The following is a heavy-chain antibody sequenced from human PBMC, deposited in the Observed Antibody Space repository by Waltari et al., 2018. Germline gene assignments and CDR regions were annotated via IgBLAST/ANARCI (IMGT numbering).Heavy chain of an antibody. J-gene: IGHJ4*02. CDR1: GFTFSSYG. D-gene: IGHD6-13*01. CDR2: IWYDGSNK. CDR3: ASNTGYSSSWYQG. Sequence: QVQLVESGGGVVQPGRSLRLSCAASGFTFSSYGMHWVRQAPGKGLEWVAVIWYDGSNKYYADSVKGRFTISRDNAKNSLYLQMNSLRAEDTAVYYCASNTGYSSSWYQGWGQGTLVTVSS. V-gene: IGHV3-33*03.